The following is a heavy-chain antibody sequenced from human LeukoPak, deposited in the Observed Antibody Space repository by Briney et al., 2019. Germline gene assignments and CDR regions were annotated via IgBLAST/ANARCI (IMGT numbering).Heavy chain of an antibody. D-gene: IGHD1-1*01. J-gene: IGHJ4*02. CDR3: TKVGTGTVDY. CDR2: ICYTGTT. CDR1: GDSISGYY. V-gene: IGHV4-59*01. Sequence: SETLSLTCTVSGDSISGYYWGWIRQPPGKGLEWIGYICYTGTTNYNPSLKSRVTISVDTSKNQFSLKLRSVTAADTAVYYCTKVGTGTVDYWGQGTLVTVSS.